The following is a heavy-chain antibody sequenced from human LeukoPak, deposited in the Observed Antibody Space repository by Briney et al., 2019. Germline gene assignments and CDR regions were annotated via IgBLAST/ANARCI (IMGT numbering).Heavy chain of an antibody. CDR1: GFTFSSYA. CDR2: ISSSGSTI. D-gene: IGHD6-13*01. Sequence: GGSLRLSCAASGFTFSSYAMHWVRQAPGKGLEWVSYISSSGSTIYYADSVKGRFTISRDNAKNSLYLQMNSLRAEDTAVYYCARDQRGKYSSSPYWGQGTLVTVSS. CDR3: ARDQRGKYSSSPY. V-gene: IGHV3-48*03. J-gene: IGHJ4*02.